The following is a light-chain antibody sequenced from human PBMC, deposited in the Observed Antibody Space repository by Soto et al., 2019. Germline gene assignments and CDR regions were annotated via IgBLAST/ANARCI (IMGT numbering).Light chain of an antibody. CDR3: QQYSTYTPRT. V-gene: IGKV1-5*03. J-gene: IGKJ1*01. Sequence: DIDITQSPATLSASVGDRVTITCRASQSISIWLAWYQQKPGKAPKILIYKASSLESGVPSRFSGSGSGTEFTLTISSLQPDDFATYYCQQYSTYTPRTFGQGTKVDIK. CDR1: QSISIW. CDR2: KAS.